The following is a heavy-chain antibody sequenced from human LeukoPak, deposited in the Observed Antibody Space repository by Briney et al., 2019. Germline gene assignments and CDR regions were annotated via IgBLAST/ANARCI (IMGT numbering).Heavy chain of an antibody. CDR3: AKDAQRGFDYSNSLEY. CDR2: IWTDGTNQ. J-gene: IGHJ4*02. CDR1: KFTFSHYG. D-gene: IGHD4-11*01. Sequence: GGSLRLSCAASKFTFSHYGMRWVRQPPGKGLQWVAVIWTDGTNQYYAESVKGRFTISRDNSNKMVYLQMNSLRADDTGVYYCAKDAQRGFDYSNSLEYWGQGALVIVSS. V-gene: IGHV3-33*06.